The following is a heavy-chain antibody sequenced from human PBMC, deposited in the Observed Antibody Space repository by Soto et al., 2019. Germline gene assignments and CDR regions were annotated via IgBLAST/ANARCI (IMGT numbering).Heavy chain of an antibody. CDR2: ISGSGGST. J-gene: IGHJ4*02. Sequence: PGGSLRLSCAASGFTFSSYAMSWVRQAPGKGLEWVSAISGSGGSTYYADSVKGRFTISRDNSKNTLYLQMNSLRAEDTAVYYCAKSPIYLTGRYYFDYWGQGTLVTVSS. CDR3: AKSPIYLTGRYYFDY. V-gene: IGHV3-23*01. CDR1: GFTFSSYA. D-gene: IGHD3-9*01.